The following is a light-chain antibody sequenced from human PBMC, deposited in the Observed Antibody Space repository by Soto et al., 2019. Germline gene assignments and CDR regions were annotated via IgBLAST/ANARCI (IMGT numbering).Light chain of an antibody. CDR2: EVS. CDR1: SSDVGGYNF. J-gene: IGLJ1*01. Sequence: ALTQPASVSGSPGQSITISCTGTSSDVGGYNFVSWYQQYPGKAPKLMIYEVSNRPSGVSNRFSGSKSGNTASLTISGLQAEDESDYYCSSYTGSSTRYVFGTGTKVTVL. V-gene: IGLV2-14*01. CDR3: SSYTGSSTRYV.